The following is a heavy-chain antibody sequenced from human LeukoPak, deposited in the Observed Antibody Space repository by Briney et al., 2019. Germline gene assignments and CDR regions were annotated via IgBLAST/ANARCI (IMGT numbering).Heavy chain of an antibody. CDR1: GGSFSGYF. J-gene: IGHJ5*02. CDR2: INHSGST. V-gene: IGHV4-34*01. CDR3: ARGRGGKGPYHH. D-gene: IGHD2-15*01. Sequence: SETVTHTCAVYGGSFSGYFWSWIRQPPGKGLEWIGEINHSGSTNYNPSLKSRVTISVDTSKNQFSLKLSSVTAADTAVYYCARGRGGKGPYHHWGQGTLVTVSS.